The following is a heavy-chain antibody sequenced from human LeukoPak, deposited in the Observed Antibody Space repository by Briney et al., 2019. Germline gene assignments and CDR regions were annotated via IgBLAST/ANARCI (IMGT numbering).Heavy chain of an antibody. CDR3: AKDVRPLGAFDI. CDR1: GFTFSGYW. Sequence: PGGSLRLSCAASGFTFSGYWMTWVRQAPGKGLEWVSAISGSGGSTYYADSVKGRFTISRDNSKNTLYLQMNSLRAEDTAVYYCAKDVRPLGAFDIWGQGTMVTVSS. CDR2: ISGSGGST. V-gene: IGHV3-23*01. D-gene: IGHD3-16*01. J-gene: IGHJ3*02.